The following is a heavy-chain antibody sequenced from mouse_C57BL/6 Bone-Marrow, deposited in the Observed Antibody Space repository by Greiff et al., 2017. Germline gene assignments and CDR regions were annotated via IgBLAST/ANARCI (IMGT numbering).Heavy chain of an antibody. J-gene: IGHJ2*01. D-gene: IGHD1-1*01. CDR2: IYPRSGNT. V-gene: IGHV1-81*01. CDR3: AREEITTVVPYFDY. CDR1: GYTFTSYG. Sequence: QVQLQQSGAELARPGASVKLSCKASGYTFTSYGISWVKQRTGQGLEWIGEIYPRSGNTYYNEKFKGKATLTADKSSSTAYMELRSLTSEDSAVYFCAREEITTVVPYFDYWGQGTTLTVSS.